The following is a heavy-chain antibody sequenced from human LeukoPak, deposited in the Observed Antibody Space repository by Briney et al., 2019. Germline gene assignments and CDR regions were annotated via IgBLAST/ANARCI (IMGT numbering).Heavy chain of an antibody. CDR3: ARDNWNYGSSMDV. J-gene: IGHJ6*02. D-gene: IGHD1-7*01. V-gene: IGHV4-61*08. CDR2: IYYSGST. Sequence: SETLSLTCAVSGGSISSGGYSWSWIRQPPGKGREWIGYIYYSGSTNYNPSLKSRVTTSVDTSKNQFSLKLSSVTAADTAVYHCARDNWNYGSSMDVWGQGTTVTVSS. CDR1: GGSISSGGYS.